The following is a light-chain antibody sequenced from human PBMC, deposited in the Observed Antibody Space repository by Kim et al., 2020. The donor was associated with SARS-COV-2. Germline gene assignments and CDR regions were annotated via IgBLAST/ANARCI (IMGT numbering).Light chain of an antibody. CDR2: YDT. Sequence: APVETDRITSGGNNIGDIIMHGYRRSPGQAPVLVISYDTDRPSGIPERFSGSNSGNTATLTITRVEAVDEADYYCQVWDGISDHWVFGGGTKLTVL. CDR3: QVWDGISDHWV. V-gene: IGLV3-21*04. J-gene: IGLJ3*02. CDR1: NIGDII.